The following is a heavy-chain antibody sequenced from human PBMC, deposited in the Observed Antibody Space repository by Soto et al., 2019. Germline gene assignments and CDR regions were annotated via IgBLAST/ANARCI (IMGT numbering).Heavy chain of an antibody. V-gene: IGHV3-30*18. J-gene: IGHJ6*02. CDR2: ISYDGSNK. Sequence: GGALRLSCAASGFTFSSYGMHWVRQAPGKGLEWVAVISYDGSNKYYADSVKGRFTISRDNSKNTLYLQMNSLRAEDTAVYYCAKDPLTPAATQLGGMDVWGQGTTVTVSS. D-gene: IGHD6-13*01. CDR1: GFTFSSYG. CDR3: AKDPLTPAATQLGGMDV.